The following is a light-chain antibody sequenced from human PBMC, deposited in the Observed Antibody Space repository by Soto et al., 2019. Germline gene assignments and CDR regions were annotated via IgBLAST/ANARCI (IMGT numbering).Light chain of an antibody. V-gene: IGKV1-5*01. CDR1: QTISSW. Sequence: DIQMTQSPSTLSASVGDRVTITCRASQTISSWLAWYQQKPGKAPKLLIYGASNLQSGVPSRFSGSGSGTDFTLTISSLQPEDFAVYYCQQYYNWPITFGQGTRLEIK. CDR2: GAS. CDR3: QQYYNWPIT. J-gene: IGKJ5*01.